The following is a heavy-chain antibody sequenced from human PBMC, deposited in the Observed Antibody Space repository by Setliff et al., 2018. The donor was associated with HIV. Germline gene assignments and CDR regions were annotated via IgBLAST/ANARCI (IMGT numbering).Heavy chain of an antibody. CDR3: ARGHYSSSSG. J-gene: IGHJ4*02. CDR1: TFGDYA. CDR2: IGWNSGSI. V-gene: IGHV3-9*01. D-gene: IGHD6-6*01. Sequence: TFGDYAMHWVRQAPGKGLEWVSGIGWNSGSIGYADSVKGRFTISRDNAKNSLYLQMNSLRAEDTAVYYCARGHYSSSSGWGQGALVTVSS.